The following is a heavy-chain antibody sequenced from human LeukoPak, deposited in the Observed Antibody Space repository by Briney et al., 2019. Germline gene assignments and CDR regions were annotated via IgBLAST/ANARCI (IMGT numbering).Heavy chain of an antibody. CDR2: VHLDGRT. V-gene: IGHV4-30-4*01. J-gene: IGHJ4*02. CDR1: GGSITSGDYY. CDR3: AREGGFYRPLDY. Sequence: SQTLSLTCTVSGGSITSGDYYWTWVRQPPGKGLEWIGEVHLDGRTNYNPSLKSRLIMSVDLPENHISLKLTSVTAADTAVYYCAREGGFYRPLDYSGQGTLVTVSS. D-gene: IGHD3-3*01.